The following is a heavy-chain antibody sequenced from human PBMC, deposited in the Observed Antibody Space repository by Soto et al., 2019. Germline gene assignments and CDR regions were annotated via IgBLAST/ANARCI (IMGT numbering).Heavy chain of an antibody. CDR2: IVVGSGNT. D-gene: IGHD3-3*01. J-gene: IGHJ5*02. Sequence: QMQLVQSGPEVKKPGTSVKVSCKASGFTFTSSAMQWVRQARGQRLEWIGWIVVGSGNTNYAQKFQERVTITRDMSKSTAYMELSSLRSEDTAVYYCAADSSDYDFWSGYYGRFDPWGQGTLVTVSS. V-gene: IGHV1-58*02. CDR1: GFTFTSSA. CDR3: AADSSDYDFWSGYYGRFDP.